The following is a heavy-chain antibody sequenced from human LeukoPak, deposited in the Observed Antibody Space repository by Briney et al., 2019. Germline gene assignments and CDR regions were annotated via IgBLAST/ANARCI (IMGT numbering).Heavy chain of an antibody. D-gene: IGHD3-10*01. V-gene: IGHV1-46*01. CDR1: GYTFTSYY. CDR2: INPSGGST. J-gene: IGHJ4*02. Sequence: ASVKVSCKASGYTFTSYYMHWVRQAPGQGLEWMGIINPSGGSTSYAQKFQGRVTMTRDTSTSTVYMELSSLRSEDTAVYYCARDLSSLLWFGEYSDYWGQGTLVTVSS. CDR3: ARDLSSLLWFGEYSDY.